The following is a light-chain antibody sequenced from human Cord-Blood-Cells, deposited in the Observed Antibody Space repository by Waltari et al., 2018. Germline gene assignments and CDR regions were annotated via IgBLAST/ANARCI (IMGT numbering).Light chain of an antibody. CDR3: CSYAGSYV. Sequence: QSALTQPRSVSGSPGQSVTISCTGTSSDVGGYNYVSWYQQHPGKAPKLMIYDVSKRPSGGPDRFSGSKSGNPASLTISGLQAEDEAEYYCCSYAGSYVFGTGTKVTVL. J-gene: IGLJ1*01. CDR2: DVS. CDR1: SSDVGGYNY. V-gene: IGLV2-11*01.